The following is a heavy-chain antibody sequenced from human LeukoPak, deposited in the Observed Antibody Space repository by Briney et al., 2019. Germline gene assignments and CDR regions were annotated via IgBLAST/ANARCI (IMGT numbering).Heavy chain of an antibody. D-gene: IGHD5-18*01. Sequence: GGSLRLSCAASGFTFSSYGMHWVRQAPGKGLEWVAFIRYDGSNKYYADSVKGRFTISRDNSKNTLYLQMNSLRAEDTAVYYCANSVPAPGAYSYGYVEQLGDCWGQGTLVTVSS. CDR1: GFTFSSYG. V-gene: IGHV3-30*02. CDR2: IRYDGSNK. CDR3: ANSVPAPGAYSYGYVEQLGDC. J-gene: IGHJ4*02.